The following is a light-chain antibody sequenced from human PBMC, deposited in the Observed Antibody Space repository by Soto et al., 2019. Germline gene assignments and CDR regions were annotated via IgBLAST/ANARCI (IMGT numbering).Light chain of an antibody. CDR2: WAS. V-gene: IGKV4-1*01. J-gene: IGKJ2*01. CDR1: QTVLHDTDSRNY. CDR3: QQYYGTPPT. Sequence: EIVMTQSPEFLSVSLGETATINCKSTQTVLHDTDSRNYLSWFQQKPGQPPKLLISWASTRESGVPARFSGSGSETDFTLTISDLQAEDVAVYYCQQYYGTPPTFGQGSKLYIK.